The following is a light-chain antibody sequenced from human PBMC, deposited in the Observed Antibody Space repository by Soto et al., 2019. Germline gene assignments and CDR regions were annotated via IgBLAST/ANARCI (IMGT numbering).Light chain of an antibody. V-gene: IGLV2-14*01. Sequence: QSVLTQPASVSGSPGQSITISCTGTSSDVGGYNYVSWYQQHPGKAPKLMIYDVSNRPSGVSNRFSGSKSGNTASLTISGLQAEDEADHYCCSYTSSSTLVVFGTGTKLTVL. CDR1: SSDVGGYNY. J-gene: IGLJ1*01. CDR2: DVS. CDR3: CSYTSSSTLVV.